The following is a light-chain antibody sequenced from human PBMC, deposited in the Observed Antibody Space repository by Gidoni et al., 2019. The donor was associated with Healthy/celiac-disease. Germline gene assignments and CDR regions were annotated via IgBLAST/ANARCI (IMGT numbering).Light chain of an antibody. CDR3: QQYDNLPLT. V-gene: IGKV1-33*01. J-gene: IGKJ4*01. CDR1: QDISNY. Sequence: DIQMTQSPSSLSESVGDRVTITCQASQDISNYLNWYQQKPGKAPKRLIYDASNLETGVPSRFSGSGSGTDFTFTISSLQPEDIATYYCQQYDNLPLTFGGXTKVEIK. CDR2: DAS.